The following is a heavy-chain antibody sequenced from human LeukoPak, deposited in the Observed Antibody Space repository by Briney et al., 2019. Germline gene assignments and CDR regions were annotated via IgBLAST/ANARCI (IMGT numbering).Heavy chain of an antibody. CDR1: GFTVSSNY. Sequence: GGSLRLSCAASGFTVSSNYMSWVRQAPGKGLEWVSVIYSGGSTYYADSVKGRFTISRDNSKNTLYLQMNSLRAEDTAVYYCASLIAVAGIRYFDYWGQGTLVTVSS. V-gene: IGHV3-66*01. D-gene: IGHD6-19*01. CDR2: IYSGGST. CDR3: ASLIAVAGIRYFDY. J-gene: IGHJ4*02.